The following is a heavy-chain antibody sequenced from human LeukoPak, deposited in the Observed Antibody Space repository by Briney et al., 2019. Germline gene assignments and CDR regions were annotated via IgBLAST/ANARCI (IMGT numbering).Heavy chain of an antibody. CDR1: GFTFSSYS. CDR3: AREWGSGSYTGPNWFDP. CDR2: ISSSSSTI. Sequence: GGSLRLSCAASGFTFSSYSMNWVRQAPGKGLEWVSYISSSSSTIYYADSVKGRFTIPRDNAKNSLYLQMNSLRAEDTAVYYCAREWGSGSYTGPNWFDPWGQGTLVTVSS. J-gene: IGHJ5*02. V-gene: IGHV3-48*04. D-gene: IGHD1-26*01.